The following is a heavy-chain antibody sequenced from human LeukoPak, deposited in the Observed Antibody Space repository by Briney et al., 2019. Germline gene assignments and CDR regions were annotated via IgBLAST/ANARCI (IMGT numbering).Heavy chain of an antibody. CDR2: INGDGSST. J-gene: IGHJ1*01. CDR3: ARDARYSFQL. V-gene: IGHV3-74*01. D-gene: IGHD4-11*01. Sequence: GGSLRLSCAASGFTFSGSSMNWVRQAPGKGLVWVSHINGDGSSTSYADSVKGRFTISRDNAKNTVFLQMNSLRAEDTAVYYCARDARYSFQLWGQGTLVTVSS. CDR1: GFTFSGSS.